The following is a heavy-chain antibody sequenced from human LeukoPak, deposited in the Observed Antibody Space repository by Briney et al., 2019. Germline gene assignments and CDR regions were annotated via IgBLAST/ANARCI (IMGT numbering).Heavy chain of an antibody. CDR1: GFTFGDYV. Sequence: GGSLRLSCAASGFTFGDYVINWLRQAPGKGLEWVSYISSSGRTIYYTDSVKGRFTISRDNAKNSLYLQMNSLRAEDTAVYYCARGRVYGDYVRDFDYWGQGTLVTVSS. CDR3: ARGRVYGDYVRDFDY. J-gene: IGHJ4*02. V-gene: IGHV3-48*03. D-gene: IGHD4-17*01. CDR2: ISSSGRTI.